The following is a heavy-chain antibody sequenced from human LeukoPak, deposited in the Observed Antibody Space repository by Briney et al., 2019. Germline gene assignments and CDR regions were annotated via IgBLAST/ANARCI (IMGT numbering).Heavy chain of an antibody. CDR3: ARNEGIVVAAAWFDS. V-gene: IGHV4-38-2*01. CDR1: GFSISGGYY. J-gene: IGHJ5*02. D-gene: IGHD6-19*01. CDR2: VYHNGNT. Sequence: SETLSHNCAVSGFSISGGYYWVWIRQPPGKGLEWIGSVYHNGNTLFNTSLKSRVTLPVDSSKNQFSLRLSSVTAADTARYYCARNEGIVVAAAWFDSWGQGTLVFVSS.